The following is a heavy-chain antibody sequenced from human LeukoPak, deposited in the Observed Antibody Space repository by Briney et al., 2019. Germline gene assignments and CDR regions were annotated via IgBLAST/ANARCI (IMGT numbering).Heavy chain of an antibody. CDR1: GYTFTSYY. CDR3: ARDKREYGSGSYKTFDY. V-gene: IGHV1-46*01. Sequence: ASVKVSCKASGYTFTSYYMHWVRLAPGQGLEWMGIINPSGGSTSYAQKFQGRVTMTRDTSTSTVYMELSSLRSEDTAVYYCARDKREYGSGSYKTFDYWGQGTLVTVSS. CDR2: INPSGGST. D-gene: IGHD3-10*01. J-gene: IGHJ4*02.